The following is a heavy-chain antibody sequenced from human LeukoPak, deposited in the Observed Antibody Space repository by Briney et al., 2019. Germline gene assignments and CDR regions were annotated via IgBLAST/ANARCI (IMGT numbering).Heavy chain of an antibody. CDR3: ARDRHYYDSSGYYGGHFDY. CDR1: GFTFSSYA. CDR2: ISSNGGST. Sequence: GGSLRLSCAASGFTFSSYAMHWVRQAPGKGLEYVSAISSNGGSTYYANSVKGRFTISRDNSKNTLYLQMGSLRAEDMAVYYCARDRHYYDSSGYYGGHFDYWGQGTLVTVSS. D-gene: IGHD3-22*01. J-gene: IGHJ4*02. V-gene: IGHV3-64*01.